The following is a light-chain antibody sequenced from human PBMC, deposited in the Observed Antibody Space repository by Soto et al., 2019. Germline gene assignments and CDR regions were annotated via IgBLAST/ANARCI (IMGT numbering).Light chain of an antibody. CDR3: QKYNSYLWT. V-gene: IGKV1-5*03. Sequence: DIQMTPSPSTLSASVVDRVTITCLASQSISSWLAWYQQKPGKAPNLLIYKASSLESGVPSRFSGSGSGTEFTLTISSLQPDDFAIYYCQKYNSYLWTFGQGTKVDI. CDR2: KAS. J-gene: IGKJ1*01. CDR1: QSISSW.